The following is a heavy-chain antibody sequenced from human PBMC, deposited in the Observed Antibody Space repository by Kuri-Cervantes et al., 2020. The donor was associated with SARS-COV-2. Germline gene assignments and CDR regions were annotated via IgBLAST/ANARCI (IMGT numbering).Heavy chain of an antibody. D-gene: IGHD3-3*01. CDR2: ISSSSSYI. CDR3: ARGGFLEWFLDY. CDR1: GFTFSSYS. V-gene: IGHV3-21*01. Sequence: GESLKISCAASGFTFSSYSMHWVRQAPGKGLEWVSSISSSSSYIYYADSVKGRFTISRDNAKNSLYLQMNSLRAEDTAVYYCARGGFLEWFLDYWGQGTLVTVSS. J-gene: IGHJ4*02.